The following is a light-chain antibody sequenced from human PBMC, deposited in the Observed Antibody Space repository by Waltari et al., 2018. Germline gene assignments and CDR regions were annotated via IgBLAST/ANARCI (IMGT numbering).Light chain of an antibody. CDR3: QHYVRLPAT. J-gene: IGKJ1*01. Sequence: EIVLTQSPGTLSLSPGERATLSCRARQSVSRPLAWYQQKPGQAPKLLIYGASIRATGIPDRFTGSGSGTDFSLTISSLEPEDFAIYFCQHYVRLPATFGQGTKVEIK. CDR2: GAS. CDR1: QSVSRP. V-gene: IGKV3-20*01.